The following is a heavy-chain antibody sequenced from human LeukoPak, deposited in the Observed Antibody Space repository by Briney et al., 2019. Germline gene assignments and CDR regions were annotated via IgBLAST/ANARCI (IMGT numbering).Heavy chain of an antibody. V-gene: IGHV4-4*07. CDR3: ARDGGVAVAADNWFDP. CDR2: IYTSGST. J-gene: IGHJ5*02. D-gene: IGHD2-15*01. CDR1: GGSISSYY. Sequence: SETLSLTCTVSGGSISSYYWSWIRQPAGKGLEWIGRIYTSGSTNYNPSLKSRVTMSVDTSKNQFSLKLSSVTAADTAVYYCARDGGVAVAADNWFDPWGQGTLVTVSS.